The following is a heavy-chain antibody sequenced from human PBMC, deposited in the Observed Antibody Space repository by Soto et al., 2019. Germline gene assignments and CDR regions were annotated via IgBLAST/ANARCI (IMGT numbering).Heavy chain of an antibody. Sequence: HPWGSLRLSCAASGFSLISYAITLFRHSPGKGLEWVSGITASGEKLYYADSVKGRFTVSRDNSKNTLYLQMHSLRADDTAVYYCARDCSSSSCSVWAYWGQGTLVTVSS. CDR3: ARDCSSSSCSVWAY. V-gene: IGHV3-23*01. CDR1: GFSLISYA. CDR2: ITASGEKL. D-gene: IGHD2-2*01. J-gene: IGHJ4*02.